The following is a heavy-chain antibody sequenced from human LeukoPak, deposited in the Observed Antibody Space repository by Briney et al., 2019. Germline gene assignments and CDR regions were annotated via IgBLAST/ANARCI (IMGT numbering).Heavy chain of an antibody. J-gene: IGHJ4*02. CDR3: ARHRAYSSSSPFDY. CDR2: IYYTGST. V-gene: IGHV4-61*05. D-gene: IGHD6-6*01. Sequence: SETLPLTCTVSGGSISSSSYYWGWIRQPPGKGLEWIGYIYYTGSTNYNPSLKSRVTMFVDMSKNQFSLRLSSVTAADTAVYYCARHRAYSSSSPFDYWGQGTLVTVSS. CDR1: GGSISSSSYY.